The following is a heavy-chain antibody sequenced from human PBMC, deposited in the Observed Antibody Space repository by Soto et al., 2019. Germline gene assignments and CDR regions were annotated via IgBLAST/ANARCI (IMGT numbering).Heavy chain of an antibody. CDR1: GFTFSSYA. J-gene: IGHJ4*02. V-gene: IGHV3-30-3*01. CDR2: ISYDGSNK. D-gene: IGHD3-16*01. CDR3: ARDGGLVFGEYRVGYFDY. Sequence: QVQLVESGGGVVQPGRSLRLSCAASGFTFSSYAMHWVRQAPGKGLEWVAVISYDGSNKYYADSVKGRFTISRDNSKNTLYLQMNSLRAEDTAVYYCARDGGLVFGEYRVGYFDYWGQGTLVTVSS.